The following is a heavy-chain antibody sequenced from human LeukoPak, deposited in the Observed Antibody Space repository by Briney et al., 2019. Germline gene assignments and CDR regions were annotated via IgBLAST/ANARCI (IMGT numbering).Heavy chain of an antibody. J-gene: IGHJ4*02. V-gene: IGHV4-38-2*02. CDR3: ARDCSGGTCYLGVVDY. D-gene: IGHD2-15*01. CDR1: GYSISSGDY. CDR2: IYHSGST. Sequence: SETLSLTCTVSGYSISSGDYWGWIRQPPGKGLEWIGSIYHSGSTYYNPSLKSRVTISVDTSKNQFSLKLSSVTAADAAVYYCARDCSGGTCYLGVVDYWGQGILVTVSS.